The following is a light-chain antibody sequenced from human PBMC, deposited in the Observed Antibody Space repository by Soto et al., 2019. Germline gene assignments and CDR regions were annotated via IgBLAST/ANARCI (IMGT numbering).Light chain of an antibody. CDR1: QRVSSSY. V-gene: IGKV3-20*01. Sequence: ESVLTQSPGTLSLSPGERATLSCRASQRVSSSYLAWYQQKPGQAPRLLIYGASSRATGIPDRFSGSGSGTDFTLTISRLEPEDFAVYYCQQYGSSRTFGQGTKVEI. CDR2: GAS. CDR3: QQYGSSRT. J-gene: IGKJ1*01.